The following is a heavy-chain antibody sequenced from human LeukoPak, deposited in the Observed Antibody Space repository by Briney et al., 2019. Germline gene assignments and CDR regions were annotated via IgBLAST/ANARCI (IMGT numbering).Heavy chain of an antibody. CDR1: GFIFSQYS. V-gene: IGHV3-48*01. CDR2: IRSSSET. D-gene: IGHD5-12*01. CDR3: ARDAGNSGYGCDL. Sequence: GGSLRLSCAASGFIFSQYSMNWVRQAPGKGLEWVSHIRSSSETFYADSVKGRFTISRDNARNSLYPQMNNLRGEDTAIYYCARDAGNSGYGCDLWGQGTLVTVSS. J-gene: IGHJ5*02.